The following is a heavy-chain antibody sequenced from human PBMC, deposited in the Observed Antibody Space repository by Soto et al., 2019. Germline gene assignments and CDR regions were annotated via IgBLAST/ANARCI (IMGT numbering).Heavy chain of an antibody. D-gene: IGHD1-26*01. J-gene: IGHJ4*02. CDR3: SSLREPTILDY. CDR1: GGSISSSSYF. Sequence: QLQLQESGPGLVKPSETLSLTCTVSGGSISSSSYFWGWIRQPPGKGLEWIGSIYYSGSTSYNPSLRSRVTISVDTSKNHFSLQLGSVTAADTAVYYCSSLREPTILDYWGQGTLVTVSS. V-gene: IGHV4-39*01. CDR2: IYYSGST.